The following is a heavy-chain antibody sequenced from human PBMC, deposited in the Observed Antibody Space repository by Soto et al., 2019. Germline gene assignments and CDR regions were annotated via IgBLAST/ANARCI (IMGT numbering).Heavy chain of an antibody. J-gene: IGHJ4*02. CDR1: GWYFSGYY. V-gene: IGHV4-34*01. Sequence: SETLSLTCAVYGWYFSGYYWSWIRQPPGKGLEWIGEINHSGSTNYNPSLKSRVTISVDTSKNQFSLKLSSVTAADTAVYYCARGLYYYDSSGYYGFFFDYWGQGTLVTVSS. CDR2: INHSGST. D-gene: IGHD3-22*01. CDR3: ARGLYYYDSSGYYGFFFDY.